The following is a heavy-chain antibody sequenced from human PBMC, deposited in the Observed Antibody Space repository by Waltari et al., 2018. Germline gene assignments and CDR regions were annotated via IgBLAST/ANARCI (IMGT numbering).Heavy chain of an antibody. J-gene: IGHJ4*02. CDR2: INVDGGYI. Sequence: EVHLAESGGGVVQPGGSLRLSCTGSGFRFGGYWVHWVRQAPGKGLGWVSRINVDGGYISYGDSVKGRFTISRDNAKNTVFLQLNSLRADDTAVYFCARKAGSGYPYGPFYYDNWGQGTLVTVSS. D-gene: IGHD5-12*01. V-gene: IGHV3-74*01. CDR1: GFRFGGYW. CDR3: ARKAGSGYPYGPFYYDN.